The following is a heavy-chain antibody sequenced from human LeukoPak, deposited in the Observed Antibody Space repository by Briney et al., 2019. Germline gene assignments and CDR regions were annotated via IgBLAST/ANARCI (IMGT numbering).Heavy chain of an antibody. D-gene: IGHD3-10*01. CDR2: IKQDGSEK. J-gene: IGHJ6*02. CDR1: GFTFSSYW. V-gene: IGHV3-7*01. CDR3: ARDPVLLWFGELGNYYYGMDV. Sequence: GGSLRLSCAASGFTFSSYWMSWVRQAPGKGLEWVANIKQDGSEKYYVDSVKGRFTISRDNAKNSLYLQMNSLRAEDTAVYYCARDPVLLWFGELGNYYYGMDVWGQGTTVTVSS.